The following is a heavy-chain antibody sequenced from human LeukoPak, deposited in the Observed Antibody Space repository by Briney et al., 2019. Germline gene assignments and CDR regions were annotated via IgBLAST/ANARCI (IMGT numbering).Heavy chain of an antibody. J-gene: IGHJ3*02. Sequence: SETLSLTCTVSGGAISGYYWSWIRQPPGKGLEWIGYIFYSGTTNYNPSLKSRVTISVDTSKKRFSLKLSSVTAADTAVYYCARRNKIDETAFDIGGQGTMVTVS. V-gene: IGHV4-59*01. CDR3: ARRNKIDETAFDI. CDR1: GGAISGYY. CDR2: IFYSGTT. D-gene: IGHD1/OR15-1a*01.